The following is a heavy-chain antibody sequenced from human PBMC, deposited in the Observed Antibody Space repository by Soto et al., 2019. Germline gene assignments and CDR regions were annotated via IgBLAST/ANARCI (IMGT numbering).Heavy chain of an antibody. D-gene: IGHD3-10*01. Sequence: SETLSLTCTVSGGSISSSSYYWGWIRQPPGKGLEWIGSIYYSGSTYYNPSLKRRVTISVDTSKNQFSLKLSSVTAADTAVYYCASLADPIWLGELIDYWGRGNPVTVSS. J-gene: IGHJ4*02. CDR3: ASLADPIWLGELIDY. CDR1: GGSISSSSYY. CDR2: IYYSGST. V-gene: IGHV4-39*01.